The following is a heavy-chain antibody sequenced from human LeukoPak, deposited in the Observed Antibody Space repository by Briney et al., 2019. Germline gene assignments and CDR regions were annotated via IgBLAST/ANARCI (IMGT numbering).Heavy chain of an antibody. J-gene: IGHJ4*02. CDR3: AREIVVVPAAMDY. V-gene: IGHV3-48*01. CDR2: ISSNGSTI. Sequence: GGSLRLSCAASALTFSDYSMNWVRQAPGKGLEWISYISSNGSTIYYAASVKGRFTISRDNSKNTLYLQMNSLRAEDTAVYYCAREIVVVPAAMDYWGQGTLVTVSS. D-gene: IGHD2-2*01. CDR1: ALTFSDYS.